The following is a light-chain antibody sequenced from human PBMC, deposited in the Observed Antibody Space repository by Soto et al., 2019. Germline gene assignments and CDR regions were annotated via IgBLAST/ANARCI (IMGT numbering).Light chain of an antibody. J-gene: IGKJ5*01. V-gene: IGKV3-11*01. CDR1: QTVSSF. CDR3: QQCSDWPIT. Sequence: IVLTQSPATLSLSPGERATLFCRASQTVSSFLVWYQQKPGQAPRLLIYDASNRATGVPARFSGSGSGTDFTLTISSLEPEDFAFYYCQQCSDWPITFGQGTRLEIK. CDR2: DAS.